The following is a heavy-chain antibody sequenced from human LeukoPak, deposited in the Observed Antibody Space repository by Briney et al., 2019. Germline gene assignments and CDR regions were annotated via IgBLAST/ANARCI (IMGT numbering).Heavy chain of an antibody. CDR3: ARAESEWLPKYFDY. CDR1: GFTFSSYG. J-gene: IGHJ4*02. D-gene: IGHD6-19*01. CDR2: IWYDGSNK. Sequence: GGSLRLSCAASGFTFSSYGMHWVRQAPGKGLEWVAVIWYDGSNKYYADSVKGRFTISRDNSKNTLYLQMNSLRAEDTAVYYCARAESEWLPKYFDYWGQGTLVTVSS. V-gene: IGHV3-33*01.